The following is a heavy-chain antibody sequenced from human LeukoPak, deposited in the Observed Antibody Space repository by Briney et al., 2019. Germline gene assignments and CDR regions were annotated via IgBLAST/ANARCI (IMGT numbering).Heavy chain of an antibody. V-gene: IGHV1-46*01. Sequence: GASVKVSCKASGYTFTSYYIHWVRQAPGQGLEWMGVINPSGGSTTYAQKFQGRVTVTGDTSTSTVYMELSSLRFEDTAVYYCARMYYYDSSGHPYGMDVWGQGTTVTVSS. CDR2: INPSGGST. J-gene: IGHJ6*02. CDR1: GYTFTSYY. D-gene: IGHD3-22*01. CDR3: ARMYYYDSSGHPYGMDV.